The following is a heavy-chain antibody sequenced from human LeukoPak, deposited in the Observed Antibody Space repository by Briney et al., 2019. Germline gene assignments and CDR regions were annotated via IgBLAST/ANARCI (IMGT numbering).Heavy chain of an antibody. Sequence: GRSLRLSCAASGFTFSSYAMHWVRQAPGKGLEWVAVISYDGSNKYYADSVKGRFTISRDNSKNTLYLQMNSLRAEDTAVYYCARESSTYYYGSSGSDYWGQGTLVTVSS. J-gene: IGHJ4*02. CDR2: ISYDGSNK. CDR1: GFTFSSYA. CDR3: ARESSTYYYGSSGSDY. D-gene: IGHD3-22*01. V-gene: IGHV3-30-3*01.